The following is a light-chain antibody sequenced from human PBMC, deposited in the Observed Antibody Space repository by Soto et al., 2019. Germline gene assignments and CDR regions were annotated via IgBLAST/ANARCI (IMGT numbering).Light chain of an antibody. J-gene: IGLJ1*01. CDR2: DVS. V-gene: IGLV2-11*01. Sequence: QSVLTQPRSVSGSPGQSVTISCTGTSRDVGGYNYVSWYQQHPGKAPKLMIYDVSKRPSGVPDRFSGSKSGNTASLTISGLQAEDEADYYCCSYAGSYTYVFGTGTNVTVL. CDR1: SRDVGGYNY. CDR3: CSYAGSYTYV.